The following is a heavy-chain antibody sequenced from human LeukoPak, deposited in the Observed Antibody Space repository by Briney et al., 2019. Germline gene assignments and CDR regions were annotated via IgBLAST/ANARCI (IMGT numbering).Heavy chain of an antibody. CDR3: ARDGFDFWSGYPTTVDY. CDR2: ISSSSSTI. Sequence: GGSLRLSCAASGFTFSSFSMNWVRQAPGKGLEWVSYISSSSSTIYYADSVKGRFTISRDNANNSLYLQMNSLRAEDTAVYYCARDGFDFWSGYPTTVDYWGQGRLVTVSS. CDR1: GFTFSSFS. V-gene: IGHV3-48*01. J-gene: IGHJ4*02. D-gene: IGHD3-3*01.